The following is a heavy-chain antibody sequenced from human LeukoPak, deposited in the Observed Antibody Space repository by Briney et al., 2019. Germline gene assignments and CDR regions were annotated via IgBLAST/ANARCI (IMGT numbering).Heavy chain of an antibody. V-gene: IGHV3-21*01. J-gene: IGHJ4*02. CDR1: GFIFSSYG. CDR2: ISSSSSYI. Sequence: GGSLRLSCAASGFIFSSYGMNWVRQAPGKGLEWVSSISSSSSYIYYADSVKGRFTISRDNAKNSLYLQMNSLRAEDTAVYYCARSRDGYNSDYWGQGTLVTVSS. CDR3: ARSRDGYNSDY. D-gene: IGHD5-24*01.